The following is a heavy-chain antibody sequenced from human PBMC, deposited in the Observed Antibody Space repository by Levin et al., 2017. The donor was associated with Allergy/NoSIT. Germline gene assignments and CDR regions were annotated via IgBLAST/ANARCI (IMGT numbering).Heavy chain of an antibody. Sequence: PGGSLRLSCKASGGTFSSYAISWVRQAPGQGLEWMGGIIPIFGTANYAQKFQGRVTITADESTSTAYMELSSLRSEDTAVYYCARDNGDCPLGYWGQGTLVTVSS. J-gene: IGHJ4*02. D-gene: IGHD2-21*02. CDR1: GGTFSSYA. CDR3: ARDNGDCPLGY. CDR2: IIPIFGTA. V-gene: IGHV1-69*01.